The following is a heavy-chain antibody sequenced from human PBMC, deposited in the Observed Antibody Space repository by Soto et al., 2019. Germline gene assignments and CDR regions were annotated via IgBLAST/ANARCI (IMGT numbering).Heavy chain of an antibody. CDR3: ARDLSSGWYKDY. CDR1: GGTFSSYT. V-gene: IGHV1-69*08. Sequence: QVQLVQSGAEVKKPGSSVKVSCKASGGTFSSYTISWVRQAPGQGLEWMGRIIPILGIANYAQKFQGRVTITADKYTSTAYMELSSLRSEDTAVYYCARDLSSGWYKDYWGQGTLVTVSS. D-gene: IGHD6-19*01. CDR2: IIPILGIA. J-gene: IGHJ4*02.